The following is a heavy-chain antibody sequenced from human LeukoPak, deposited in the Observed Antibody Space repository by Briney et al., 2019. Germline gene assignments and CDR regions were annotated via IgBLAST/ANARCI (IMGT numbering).Heavy chain of an antibody. CDR2: ISYDGINK. Sequence: GRSLRLSCAASGFTFSSYGMHWVRQAPGKGLEWVAVISYDGINKYYADSVKGRFTISRDNSKNTLYLQMNSLRAEDTAVYYCAKKDYYGSGSYTFDYWGQGTLVTVSS. CDR1: GFTFSSYG. D-gene: IGHD3-10*01. J-gene: IGHJ4*02. V-gene: IGHV3-30*18. CDR3: AKKDYYGSGSYTFDY.